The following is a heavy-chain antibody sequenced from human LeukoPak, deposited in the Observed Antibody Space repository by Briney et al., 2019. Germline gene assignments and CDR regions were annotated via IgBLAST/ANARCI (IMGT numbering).Heavy chain of an antibody. Sequence: GRSLRLSCAASGFIFSSYGMHWVRQAPGKGLEWVAVISYDGSNKYYADSVKGRFTISRVNSKNTLYLQMNSLRAEDTAVYYCAKAASSSWPSYYYGMDVWGQGTTVTVSS. D-gene: IGHD6-13*01. CDR2: ISYDGSNK. J-gene: IGHJ6*02. CDR3: AKAASSSWPSYYYGMDV. V-gene: IGHV3-30*18. CDR1: GFIFSSYG.